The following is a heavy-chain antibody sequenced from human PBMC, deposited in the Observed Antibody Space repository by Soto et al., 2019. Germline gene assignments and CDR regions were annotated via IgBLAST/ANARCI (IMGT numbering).Heavy chain of an antibody. CDR2: IYYRGST. CDR3: ARENAVSGDWFDP. D-gene: IGHD2-8*01. V-gene: IGHV4-59*01. CDR1: GGSISRYY. J-gene: IGHJ5*02. Sequence: QVQLQESGPGLVKPSETLSLTCTVSGGSISRYYWSWIRQPPGKGLEWIGYIYYRGSTNYNPSLKRGATTSIATSKNQCSRKLSSVTAAYTAVYYCARENAVSGDWFDPWGQGTLVTVSS.